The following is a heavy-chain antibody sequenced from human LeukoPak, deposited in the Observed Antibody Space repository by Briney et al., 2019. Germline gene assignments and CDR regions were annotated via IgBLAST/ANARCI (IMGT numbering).Heavy chain of an antibody. J-gene: IGHJ5*02. Sequence: SETLSLTCAVYGGSFSGYYWTWIRQPPGKGLNWIGEINHSGSTNYNPSLKSRVTISVDTSKNQFSLNLSSVTAADTAVYYCVRGVAGTWARWFDPWGQGTLVTVSS. V-gene: IGHV4-34*01. D-gene: IGHD6-19*01. CDR2: INHSGST. CDR1: GGSFSGYY. CDR3: VRGVAGTWARWFDP.